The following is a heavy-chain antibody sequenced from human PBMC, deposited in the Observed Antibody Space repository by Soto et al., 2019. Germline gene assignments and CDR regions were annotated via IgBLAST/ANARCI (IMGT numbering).Heavy chain of an antibody. CDR1: GGSVSSGSYY. D-gene: IGHD4-17*01. CDR3: ARISYGDYYYYGMDV. J-gene: IGHJ6*02. Sequence: TLSLTCTVSGGSVSSGSYYWSWIRQPPGKALEWLALIDWDDDKYYSTSLKTRLTISKDTSKNQVVLTMTNMDPVDTATYYCARISYGDYYYYGMDVWGQGTTVTVSS. CDR2: IDWDDDK. V-gene: IGHV2-70*01.